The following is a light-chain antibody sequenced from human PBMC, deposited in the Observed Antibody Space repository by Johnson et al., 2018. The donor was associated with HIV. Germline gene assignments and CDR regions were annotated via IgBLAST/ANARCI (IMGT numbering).Light chain of an antibody. CDR2: ENN. J-gene: IGLJ1*01. CDR3: GTWDNSLTPGV. V-gene: IGLV1-51*02. CDR1: SSNIGNNY. Sequence: QSVLTQPPSMSAAPGQKVTISCSGSSSNIGNNYVSWYQQLPGTAPKLLIFENNKRPSGIPDRFSGSKSGTSATLGITGLQTGDEADYYCGTWDNSLTPGVFGSGTKVTVL.